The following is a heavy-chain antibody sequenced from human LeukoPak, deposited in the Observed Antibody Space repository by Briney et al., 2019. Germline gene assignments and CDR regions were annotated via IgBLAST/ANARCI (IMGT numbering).Heavy chain of an antibody. J-gene: IGHJ4*02. CDR1: GFTFSSYA. CDR2: INGGGVNT. Sequence: GGSLRLSCAASGFTFSSYAMSWVRQAPGKGLEWVSTINGGGVNTHYADSVGGRFTISRDNSKNTLFLQMNSLRDEDTTVYYCAKDLYSNYGPADYWGQGNLVTVSS. D-gene: IGHD4-11*01. CDR3: AKDLYSNYGPADY. V-gene: IGHV3-23*01.